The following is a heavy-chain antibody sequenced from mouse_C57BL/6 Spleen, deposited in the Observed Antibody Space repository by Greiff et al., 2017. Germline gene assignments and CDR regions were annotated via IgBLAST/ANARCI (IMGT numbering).Heavy chain of an antibody. CDR1: GFTFSDYG. CDR3: ARRGTTGVARSYGYFDV. D-gene: IGHD1-1*01. J-gene: IGHJ1*03. V-gene: IGHV5-17*01. CDR2: ISSGSSTI. Sequence: EVKLVESGGGLVKPGGSLKLSCAASGFTFSDYGMHWVRQAPEKGLEWVAYISSGSSTIYYADTVKGRFTISRDNAKNTLFLQMTSLRSEDTAMYYCARRGTTGVARSYGYFDVWGTGTTVTVSS.